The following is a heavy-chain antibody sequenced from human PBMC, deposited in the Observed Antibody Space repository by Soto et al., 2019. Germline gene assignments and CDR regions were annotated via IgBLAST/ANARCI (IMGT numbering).Heavy chain of an antibody. V-gene: IGHV3-53*04. CDR1: GFTVSSNY. CDR2: IYSGGST. D-gene: IGHD4-17*01. Sequence: GGSLRLSCAASGFTVSSNYMSWVRQAPGKGLEWVSVIYSGGSTYYADSVKGRFTISRHNSKNTLYLQMNSLRAEDTAVYYCATKLGGTTVTKRGMDVWGQGTTVTVSS. CDR3: ATKLGGTTVTKRGMDV. J-gene: IGHJ6*02.